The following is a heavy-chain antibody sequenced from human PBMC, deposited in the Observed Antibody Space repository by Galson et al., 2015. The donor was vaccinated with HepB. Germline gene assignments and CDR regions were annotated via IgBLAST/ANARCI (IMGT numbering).Heavy chain of an antibody. D-gene: IGHD3-22*01. CDR1: GGTFSSYA. V-gene: IGHV1-69*04. CDR3: ARDYYDSSGYWVWFDP. CDR2: IIPILGIA. Sequence: VKVSCKASGGTFSSYAISWVRQAPGQGLEWMGRIIPILGIANYAQKFQGRVTITADKSTSTAYMELSSLRSEDTAVYYCARDYYDSSGYWVWFDPWGQGTLVTVSS. J-gene: IGHJ5*02.